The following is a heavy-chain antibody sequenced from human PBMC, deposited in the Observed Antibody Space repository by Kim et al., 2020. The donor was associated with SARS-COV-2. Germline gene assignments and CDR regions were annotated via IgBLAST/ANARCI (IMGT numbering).Heavy chain of an antibody. D-gene: IGHD3-16*02. CDR2: IYTSGRT. Sequence: SETLSLTCTVSGDSLSSDYWSWNRQPAGKGLEWIGRIYTSGRTNYNPSLQSRVTMSVDMSKNQFSLKLSFVTAADTRAHYCASALGHWGQGTLVTVSS. CDR3: ASALGH. V-gene: IGHV4-4*07. CDR1: GDSLSSDY. J-gene: IGHJ4*02.